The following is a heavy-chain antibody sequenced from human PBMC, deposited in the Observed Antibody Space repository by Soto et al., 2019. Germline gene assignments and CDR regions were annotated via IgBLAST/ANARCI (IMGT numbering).Heavy chain of an antibody. CDR2: IIPIFGTA. J-gene: IGHJ4*02. V-gene: IGHV1-69*13. D-gene: IGHD2-15*01. CDR3: ARDRDASGTVVITHSFDY. Sequence: SAKVSCKASGGTFSSYAISWVRQAPGQGLEWMGGIIPIFGTANYAQKFQGRVTITADESTSTAYMELSSLRSEDTAVYFCARDRDASGTVVITHSFDYWGQGTLVTVSS. CDR1: GGTFSSYA.